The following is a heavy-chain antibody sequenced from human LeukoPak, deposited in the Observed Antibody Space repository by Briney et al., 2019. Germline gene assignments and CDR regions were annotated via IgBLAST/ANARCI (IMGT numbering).Heavy chain of an antibody. V-gene: IGHV1-24*01. J-gene: IGHJ5*02. CDR1: GYTLNELS. CDR2: FDPEDGET. D-gene: IGHD2-15*01. CDR3: AAYSVDIVVVNNWFDP. Sequence: GASVKVSCKVSGYTLNELSKHRVRQAPRKGLEWMGGFDPEDGETIYAQKFQGRVTMTEDTSTDTAYMELSSLRSEDTAVYYCAAYSVDIVVVNNWFDPWGQGTLVTVSS.